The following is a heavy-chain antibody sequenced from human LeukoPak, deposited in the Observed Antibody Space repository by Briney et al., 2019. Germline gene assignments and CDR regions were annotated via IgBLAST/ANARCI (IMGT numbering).Heavy chain of an antibody. CDR3: ARDLDNRNDMYYLDW. J-gene: IGHJ4*02. CDR2: IGANNGNT. CDR1: GSNFVIYG. V-gene: IGHV1-18*01. Sequence: ASVKVSCKTSGSNFVIYGISWVRQAPGQGLEWMGRIGANNGNTNYAQKYQGRVTVTADTSTSTAYMELRSLRSDDTAVYYCARDLDNRNDMYYLDWWGQGTLVTVSS. D-gene: IGHD1-14*01.